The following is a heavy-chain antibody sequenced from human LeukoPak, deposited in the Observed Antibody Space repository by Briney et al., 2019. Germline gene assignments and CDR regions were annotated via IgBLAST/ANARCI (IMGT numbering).Heavy chain of an antibody. V-gene: IGHV3-74*01. Sequence: GGSLRLSCAASGFSSSDYWMHWVRHAPEKGLVWVSRMNSDGTTTNYADSVKGRFTISRDNAKNTLYLRMNSLRAEDTAVYYCARGRGPYGWFDPWGQGTLVTVSS. J-gene: IGHJ5*02. CDR3: ARGRGPYGWFDP. D-gene: IGHD3-10*01. CDR2: MNSDGTTT. CDR1: GFSSSDYW.